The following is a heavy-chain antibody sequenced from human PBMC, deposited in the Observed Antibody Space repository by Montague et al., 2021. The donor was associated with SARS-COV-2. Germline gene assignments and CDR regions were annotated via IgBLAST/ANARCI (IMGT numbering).Heavy chain of an antibody. Sequence: SQTLSLTCAVYGGSFSGYYWSWIRQPPGKGLEWIGEINHSGSTNYNPSLKSRVTISVDTSKNQFSLKLSSVTAAGTAVYYCARPRRPYCSSTSCPNWYFDLWGRGTLVTVSS. CDR2: INHSGST. V-gene: IGHV4-34*01. D-gene: IGHD2-2*01. CDR3: ARPRRPYCSSTSCPNWYFDL. CDR1: GGSFSGYY. J-gene: IGHJ2*01.